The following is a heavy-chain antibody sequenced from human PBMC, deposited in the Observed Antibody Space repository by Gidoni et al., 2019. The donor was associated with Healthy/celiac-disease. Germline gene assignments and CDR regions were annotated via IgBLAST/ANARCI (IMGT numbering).Heavy chain of an antibody. CDR2: FDPEDGEP. Sequence: QVQLVQSGAEVKKPGASVKVTCKVSGYTLTELSMHWVRQAPGKGLEWMVGFDPEDGEPIDAQKFQGRVTMTEDTSTDTAYMELSSLRSEDTAVYYCATAATMIVVVPRTHDAFDIWGQGTMVTVSS. V-gene: IGHV1-24*01. CDR3: ATAATMIVVVPRTHDAFDI. J-gene: IGHJ3*02. CDR1: GYTLTELS. D-gene: IGHD3-22*01.